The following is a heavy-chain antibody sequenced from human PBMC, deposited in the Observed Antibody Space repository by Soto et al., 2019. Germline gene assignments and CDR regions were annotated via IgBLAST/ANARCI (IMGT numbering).Heavy chain of an antibody. CDR1: GYRFTSYG. Sequence: QAQLVQSGAEVKRPGASVKVSCRASGYRFTSYGINWVRQAPGQGLEWLGWISAYDGNTNYARIRQGRVSMTTATSANTAYMELRSLRADDTAMYYCARGGYYDSSGSRNYYYYGMNVWGQGTTVTVSS. V-gene: IGHV1-18*01. J-gene: IGHJ6*02. CDR3: ARGGYYDSSGSRNYYYYGMNV. D-gene: IGHD3-22*01. CDR2: ISAYDGNT.